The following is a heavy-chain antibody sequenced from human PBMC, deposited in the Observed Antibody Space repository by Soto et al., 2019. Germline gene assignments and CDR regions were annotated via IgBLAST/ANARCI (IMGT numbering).Heavy chain of an antibody. CDR2: IYYSGST. CDR1: GGSISSGGYY. J-gene: IGHJ6*02. Sequence: SETLSLTCTVSGGSISSGGYYWSWIRQHPGKGLEWIGYIYYSGSTYYNPSLKSRVTISVDTSKNQFSLKLSSVTAADTAVYYCARAVDYYDSSGNPLDVWGQGTTVTVSS. D-gene: IGHD3-22*01. CDR3: ARAVDYYDSSGNPLDV. V-gene: IGHV4-31*03.